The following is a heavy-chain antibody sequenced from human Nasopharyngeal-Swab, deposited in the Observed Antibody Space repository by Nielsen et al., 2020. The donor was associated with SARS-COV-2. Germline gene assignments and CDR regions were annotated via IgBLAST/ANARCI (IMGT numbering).Heavy chain of an antibody. CDR2: IYPGDSDT. V-gene: IGHV5-51*01. D-gene: IGHD5-18*01. J-gene: IGHJ4*02. CDR1: GYIFTSYW. Sequence: GESLKISCKGSGYIFTSYWIGLVRQVPGKGLEWVGIIYPGDSDTRYSPSFQGQFTISADKSISTAYLQWSSLKASDTAMYYCARLYGTAMAPGWDYFDYWGQGTLVTVSS. CDR3: ARLYGTAMAPGWDYFDY.